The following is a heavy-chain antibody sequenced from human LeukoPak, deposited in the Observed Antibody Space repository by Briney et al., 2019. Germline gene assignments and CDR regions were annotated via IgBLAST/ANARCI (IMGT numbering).Heavy chain of an antibody. V-gene: IGHV1-46*01. CDR2: IYSSGGGT. CDR1: GYTFTSYY. D-gene: IGHD6-19*01. CDR3: ARVRSSSGSDY. Sequence: ASVKVSCKASGYTFTSYYIHWVRQAPGQRLEWMGIIYSSGGGTSYAQKFQGRVSMTRDTSTSTVYMELSSLRSEDTAVYYCARVRSSSGSDYWGQGTLVTVSS. J-gene: IGHJ4*02.